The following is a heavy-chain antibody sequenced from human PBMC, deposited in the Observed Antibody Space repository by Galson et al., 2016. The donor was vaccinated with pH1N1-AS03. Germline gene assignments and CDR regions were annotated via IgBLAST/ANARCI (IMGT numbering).Heavy chain of an antibody. CDR2: VIGVFGTS. CDR1: GVIFRSFG. D-gene: IGHD5-18*01. CDR3: ARESGYNYGYLDY. V-gene: IGHV1-69*13. Sequence: SVKVSCKASGVIFRSFGISWVRQAPGQGLEWMGRVIGVFGTSKHAQKFQGRVTITADESTSTAYMELTSLRSDDTAAYYCARESGYNYGYLDYWGQGTLVTVSS. J-gene: IGHJ4*02.